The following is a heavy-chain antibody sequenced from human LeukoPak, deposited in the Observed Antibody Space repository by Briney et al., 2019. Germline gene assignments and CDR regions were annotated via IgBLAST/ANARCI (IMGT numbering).Heavy chain of an antibody. CDR2: IYDSGST. CDR1: GGYISSYY. D-gene: IGHD3-22*01. CDR3: ARALDHDSSGYSSFDS. V-gene: IGHV4-59*01. Sequence: SETLSLTCTVSGGYISSYYWSWIRQPPGKGLEWIGYIYDSGSTNYNPSLKSRVTISVDTSKNQFSLKLSSVTAADTAFYYCARALDHDSSGYSSFDSWGQGTLVTVSS. J-gene: IGHJ4*02.